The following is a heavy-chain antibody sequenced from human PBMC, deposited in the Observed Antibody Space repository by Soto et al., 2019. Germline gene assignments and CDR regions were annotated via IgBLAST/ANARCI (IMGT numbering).Heavy chain of an antibody. CDR1: GGSISSSNW. D-gene: IGHD5-18*01. CDR2: IYHSGST. Sequence: QVQLQESGPGLVKPSGTLSLTCAVSGGSISSSNWWSWVRQPPGKGLEWIGEIYHSGSTNYNPSLKSRVTISVXXSXNXFSLKLSSVTAADTAVYYCAREEIGIQLWPRRGLYGWGQGTLVTVSS. CDR3: AREEIGIQLWPRRGLYG. J-gene: IGHJ4*02. V-gene: IGHV4-4*02.